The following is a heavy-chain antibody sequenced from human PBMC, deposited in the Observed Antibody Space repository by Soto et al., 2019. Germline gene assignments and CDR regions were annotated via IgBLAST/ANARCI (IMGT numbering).Heavy chain of an antibody. CDR2: ISYDGRDK. Sequence: HPGGSLRLSCVASGFTFSNYAMHWVRQAPGEGLEWVAVISYDGRDKHHADSVKGRFTISRDNSKNTLYLLMNSLRPEDTAVYYCAKDRTPVADYYFDYWGQGTLVTVSS. D-gene: IGHD6-19*01. CDR3: AKDRTPVADYYFDY. J-gene: IGHJ4*02. V-gene: IGHV3-30*18. CDR1: GFTFSNYA.